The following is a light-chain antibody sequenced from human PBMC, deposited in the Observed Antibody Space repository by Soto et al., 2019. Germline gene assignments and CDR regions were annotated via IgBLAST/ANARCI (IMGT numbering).Light chain of an antibody. J-gene: IGKJ1*01. V-gene: IGKV1-5*01. CDR3: QQYDTYVWT. CDR1: QSISLW. Sequence: DIQMTQSPSTLSAFVGDRVTITCRASQSISLWLAWYQKKPGKPPKFLIYDASNLESGVPSRFSGSGSGTEFTLTITSLQPDDSATYYCQQYDTYVWTFGQGTKVDIK. CDR2: DAS.